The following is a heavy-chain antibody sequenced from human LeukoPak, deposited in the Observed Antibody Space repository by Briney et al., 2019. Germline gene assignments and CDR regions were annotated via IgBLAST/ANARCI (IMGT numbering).Heavy chain of an antibody. V-gene: IGHV5-51*01. CDR2: IYPGDSDT. CDR1: GYSFTSYW. D-gene: IGHD1-26*01. J-gene: IGHJ4*02. CDR3: ARQQQYSGSPTGFDY. Sequence: GESLKISCKGSGYSFTSYWIGWARQMPGKGLEWMGIIYPGDSDTRYSPSFQGQVTISADKSISTAYLQWSSLKASDTAMYYCARQQQYSGSPTGFDYWGQGTLVTVSS.